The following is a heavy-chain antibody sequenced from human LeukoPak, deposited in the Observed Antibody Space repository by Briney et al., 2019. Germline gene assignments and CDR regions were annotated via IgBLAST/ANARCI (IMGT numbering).Heavy chain of an antibody. CDR2: IYYSAST. J-gene: IGHJ5*02. V-gene: IGHV4-61*01. Sequence: PSETLSLTCTVSGGSVSSGSYYWSWIRQPPGKGLEWIGYIYYSASTNYNPSLKSRVTISVDTSKNQFSLNLSSVTAADTAVYYCAGGGTSWFDPWGQGTLVTVSS. CDR1: GGSVSSGSYY. CDR3: AGGGTSWFDP. D-gene: IGHD2-2*01.